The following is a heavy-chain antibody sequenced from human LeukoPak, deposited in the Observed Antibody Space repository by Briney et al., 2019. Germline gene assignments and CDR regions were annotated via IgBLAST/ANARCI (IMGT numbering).Heavy chain of an antibody. V-gene: IGHV4-34*01. CDR2: INHSGST. CDR3: ARDYLTYSSGWYGLYYYYGMDV. J-gene: IGHJ6*02. Sequence: SETLSLTCAVYGGSFSGYYWSWIRQPPGKGLEWIGEINHSGSTNYNPSLKSRVTMSVDTSKNQFSLKLSSVTAADTAVYYCARDYLTYSSGWYGLYYYYGMDVWGQGTTVTVSS. D-gene: IGHD6-19*01. CDR1: GGSFSGYY.